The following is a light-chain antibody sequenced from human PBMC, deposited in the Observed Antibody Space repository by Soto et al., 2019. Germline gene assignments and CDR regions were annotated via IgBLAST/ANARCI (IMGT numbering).Light chain of an antibody. J-gene: IGKJ5*01. CDR2: GAS. CDR1: QSLSGNY. V-gene: IGKV3-20*01. Sequence: EIVLTQSPGTLSLSPGQRFTLSCRSVQSLSGNYLAWYQQKPGQAPRLLISGASSRATGIPDRFSGSGFGTDFTLTISRLEPEDFALYYCQHYAGGSRITSGQGTRLEIK. CDR3: QHYAGGSRIT.